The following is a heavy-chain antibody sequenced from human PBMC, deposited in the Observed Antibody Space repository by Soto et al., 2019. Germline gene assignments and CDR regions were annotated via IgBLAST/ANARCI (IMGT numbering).Heavy chain of an antibody. CDR1: GWSFSGYY. CDR2: INQIGGT. D-gene: IGHD1-1*01. CDR3: ARRLGNYYYYGMDV. V-gene: IGHV4-34*01. Sequence: SESLSLTCAVSGWSFSGYYWSWIRQPPGKGLEWIGEINQIGGTNYNPCPKMRVTIPVDTSKNQFSLKLSSVTVADTAVYYCARRLGNYYYYGMDVWGQGTTVTVSS. J-gene: IGHJ6*02.